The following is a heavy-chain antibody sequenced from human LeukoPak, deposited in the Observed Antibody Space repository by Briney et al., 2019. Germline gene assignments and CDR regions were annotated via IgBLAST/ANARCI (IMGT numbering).Heavy chain of an antibody. J-gene: IGHJ4*02. CDR3: ARDPIGSRWPYYFDY. D-gene: IGHD6-13*01. Sequence: ASVKVSCKASGYTFTTYAMHWVRQAPGQRLEWMGWINAGNGNTKYSQKFQARVTITRDTSASTAYMELSSLRSEDTAVYYCARDPIGSRWPYYFDYWGQGTLVTVSS. V-gene: IGHV1-3*01. CDR2: INAGNGNT. CDR1: GYTFTTYA.